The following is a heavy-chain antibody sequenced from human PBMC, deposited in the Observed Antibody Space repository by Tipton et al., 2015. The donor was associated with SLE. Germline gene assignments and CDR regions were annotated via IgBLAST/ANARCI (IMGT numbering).Heavy chain of an antibody. Sequence: TLSLTCTVSGGSISSHYWSWIRQPPGKGLEWIGYIYYSGSTNYNPSLKSRVTISVDTSKNQFSLKLSSVTAADTAVYYCARGDSSGYYPTDSDYWGQGTLVTVSS. V-gene: IGHV4-59*08. J-gene: IGHJ4*02. CDR3: ARGDSSGYYPTDSDY. CDR1: GGSISSHY. D-gene: IGHD3-22*01. CDR2: IYYSGST.